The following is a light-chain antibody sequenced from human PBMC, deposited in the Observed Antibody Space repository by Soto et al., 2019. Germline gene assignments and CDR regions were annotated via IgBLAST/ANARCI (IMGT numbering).Light chain of an antibody. Sequence: EIVMTQSPETLCVYPGGRATVARMACQGVTTNFSLYQQKSGQSPTLLLYDVSIRATGVPARFSATGSETDFTLTLSGLQSGDSAVYFCQQYNNWPFSFGQGTRLEIK. CDR2: DVS. V-gene: IGKV3-15*01. CDR3: QQYNNWPFS. CDR1: QGVTTN. J-gene: IGKJ5*01.